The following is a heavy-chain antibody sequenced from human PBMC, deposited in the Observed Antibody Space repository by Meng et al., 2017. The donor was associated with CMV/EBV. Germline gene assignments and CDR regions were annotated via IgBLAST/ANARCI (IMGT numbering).Heavy chain of an antibody. Sequence: VRLKQWAAGLFQPSETLSRTCAVYGGSFSGYYWSWIRQPPGKGLEWIGEINHSGSTNYNPSLKSRVTISVDTSKNQFSLKLSSVTAADTAVYYCARGSRRLPRFNWFDPWGQGTLVTVSS. CDR3: ARGSRRLPRFNWFDP. CDR1: GGSFSGYY. V-gene: IGHV4-34*01. CDR2: INHSGST. D-gene: IGHD3-3*01. J-gene: IGHJ5*02.